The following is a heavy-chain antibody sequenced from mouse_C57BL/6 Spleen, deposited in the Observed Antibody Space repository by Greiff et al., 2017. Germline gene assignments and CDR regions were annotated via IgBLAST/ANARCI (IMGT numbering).Heavy chain of an antibody. Sequence: VQLQQPGTELVKPGASVKLSCKASGYTFTSYWMHWVKQRPGQGLEWIGNINPSNGGTNYNEKFKSKATLTVDKSSSTAYMQLSSLTSEDSAVYYCARDSYYYGSSQAHWYFDVWGTGTTVTVSS. J-gene: IGHJ1*03. V-gene: IGHV1-53*01. CDR1: GYTFTSYW. CDR3: ARDSYYYGSSQAHWYFDV. CDR2: INPSNGGT. D-gene: IGHD1-1*01.